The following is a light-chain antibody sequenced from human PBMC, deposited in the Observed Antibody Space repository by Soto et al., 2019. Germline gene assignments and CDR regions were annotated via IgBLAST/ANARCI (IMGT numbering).Light chain of an antibody. J-gene: IGLJ1*01. CDR2: GVS. V-gene: IGLV2-11*01. Sequence: LTQPRSLSGSPGQSVAISCTGTSSDVGGYDYVSWFQQHPGKAPKLMIYGVSKRPSGVPDRFSGSKSGNTASLTISGLQAEDEADYYCCSYAGSPYVFGTGTKVTVL. CDR3: CSYAGSPYV. CDR1: SSDVGGYDY.